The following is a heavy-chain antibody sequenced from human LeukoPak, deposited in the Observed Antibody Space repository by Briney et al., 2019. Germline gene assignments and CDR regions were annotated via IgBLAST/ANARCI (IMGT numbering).Heavy chain of an antibody. J-gene: IGHJ6*03. CDR3: AKDSKIVGATFRSYHYMDV. CDR1: GFTFSSYE. Sequence: GGSLRLSCAASGFTFSSYEMNWVRQAPGKGLEWVAFIRYDGSNKYYADSVKGRFTISRDNSKNTLYVQMNSLRAEDTAVYYCAKDSKIVGATFRSYHYMDVWGKGTAVTVSS. V-gene: IGHV3-30*02. CDR2: IRYDGSNK. D-gene: IGHD1-26*01.